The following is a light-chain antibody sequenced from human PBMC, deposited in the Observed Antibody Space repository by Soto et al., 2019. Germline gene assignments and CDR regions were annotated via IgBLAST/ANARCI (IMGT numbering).Light chain of an antibody. V-gene: IGLV2-14*03. CDR1: SSDVGSHNY. CDR2: EVS. J-gene: IGLJ2*01. Sequence: QSALTQPASVSGSPGQSITISCTGTSSDVGSHNYVSWYQQHPGKAPKLMIYEVSNRPSGVSNRFSGSKSGNTASLTISGLQAEDEADYYCSSYTSSTPLVVFGGGTQLTVL. CDR3: SSYTSSTPLVV.